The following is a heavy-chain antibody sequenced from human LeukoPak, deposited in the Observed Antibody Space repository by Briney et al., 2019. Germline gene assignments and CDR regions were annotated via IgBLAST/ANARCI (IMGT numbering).Heavy chain of an antibody. CDR3: ARPAMVRGVIAYYYYYMDV. D-gene: IGHD3-10*01. Sequence: GGSLRLSCAASGFTFSSYEMNWVRQAPGKGLEWVSYISSSGSTIYYADSVKGRFTISRDNAKNSLYLQMNGLRAEDTAVYYCARPAMVRGVIAYYYYYMDVWGKGTTVTVSS. CDR2: ISSSGSTI. CDR1: GFTFSSYE. V-gene: IGHV3-48*03. J-gene: IGHJ6*03.